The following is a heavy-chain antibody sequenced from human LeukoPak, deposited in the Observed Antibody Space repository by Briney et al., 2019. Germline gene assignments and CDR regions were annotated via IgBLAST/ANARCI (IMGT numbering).Heavy chain of an antibody. CDR3: ARGRYYGMDV. CDR2: VNSDGSST. V-gene: IGHV3-74*01. J-gene: IGHJ6*02. Sequence: GGSLRLSCAASGFTFTSYWMHWVRQAPGKGLVWVSRVNSDGSSTTYADSVKGRFTISRDNARNTLYLQMNSLRAEDTAVYYCARGRYYGMDVWGQGTTVTVSS. CDR1: GFTFTSYW.